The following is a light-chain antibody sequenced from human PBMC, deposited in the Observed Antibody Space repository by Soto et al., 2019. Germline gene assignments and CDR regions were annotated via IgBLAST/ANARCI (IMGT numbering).Light chain of an antibody. Sequence: QAVVTQEPSLTVSPGGTVTLTCDSSSGAVTSGHYPFWFQHKPGQAPKTLIYDTNNKHPWTPGRFSGSLLGGKAALTLSGAQAEDEADYYCLLSYSGAQVFGGGTKLTVL. CDR3: LLSYSGAQV. CDR1: SGAVTSGHY. V-gene: IGLV7-46*01. J-gene: IGLJ2*01. CDR2: DTN.